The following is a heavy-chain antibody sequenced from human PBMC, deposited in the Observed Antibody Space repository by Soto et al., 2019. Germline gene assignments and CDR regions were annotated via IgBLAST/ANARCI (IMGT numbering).Heavy chain of an antibody. CDR3: AKSQYSGYDISVNLDS. D-gene: IGHD5-12*01. V-gene: IGHV3-23*01. CDR1: GFTFSSYA. Sequence: EVQLLESGGGLVQPGGSLRLSCAASGFTFSSYAMTWVRQVPGKGLEWVSGISGSGGSTYYADSVKGRFTSSRDTAKIRLFLQMNSLRAGDTAVDYCAKSQYSGYDISVNLDSWGQGTLVNVSS. J-gene: IGHJ4*02. CDR2: ISGSGGST.